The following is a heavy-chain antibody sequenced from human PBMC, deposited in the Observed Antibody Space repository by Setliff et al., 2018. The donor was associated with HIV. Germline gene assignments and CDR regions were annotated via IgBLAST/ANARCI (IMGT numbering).Heavy chain of an antibody. D-gene: IGHD3-10*01. V-gene: IGHV1-3*01. CDR2: INAGNGDT. CDR3: ATSYGSGVAPFDN. Sequence: GASVKVSCKTSGFTFSNYAIHWVRQAPGQGLEWMGWINAGNGDTRYSLNFQGRLMITADKSSNTAYMSLTKLTFEDTAMYYCATSYGSGVAPFDNWGQGTLVTVSS. J-gene: IGHJ4*02. CDR1: GFTFSNYA.